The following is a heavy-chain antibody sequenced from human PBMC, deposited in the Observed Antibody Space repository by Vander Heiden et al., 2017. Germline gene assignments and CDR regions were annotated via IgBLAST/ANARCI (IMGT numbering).Heavy chain of an antibody. CDR2: INNIVST. CDR1: GGSFSGYY. Sequence: QVHLQQWGAGLLKPSGTLSLTCAVDGGSFSGYYWSWLRQSPGKVLQWSGKINNIVSTDYNPSFKSRVTLSVDTSKNQFSLKLNSVTAADTAVYYWARESVAGGLGPDYWGQGALVTVSS. CDR3: ARESVAGGLGPDY. V-gene: IGHV4-34*02. J-gene: IGHJ4*02. D-gene: IGHD2-15*01.